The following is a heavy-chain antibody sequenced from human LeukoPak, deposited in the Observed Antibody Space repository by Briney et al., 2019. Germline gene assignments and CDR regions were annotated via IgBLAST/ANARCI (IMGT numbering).Heavy chain of an antibody. Sequence: SETLSLTCTVSGGSISGYYWIWIRQPPGKGLEYIAYIHYSGSTDYNPSLKSRVIISLDMSKNQFSLKLSSVTAADTAAYYCARLDSSGYAYFDSWGQGTPVTVSS. CDR1: GGSISGYY. D-gene: IGHD3-22*01. J-gene: IGHJ4*02. CDR2: IHYSGST. CDR3: ARLDSSGYAYFDS. V-gene: IGHV4-59*08.